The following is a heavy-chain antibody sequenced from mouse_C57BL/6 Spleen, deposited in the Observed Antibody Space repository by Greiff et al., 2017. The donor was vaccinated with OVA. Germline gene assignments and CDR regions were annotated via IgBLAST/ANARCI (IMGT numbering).Heavy chain of an antibody. Sequence: EVQLQQSGPELVKPGASVKMSCKASGYTFTDYNMHWVKQSHGKSLEWIGYINPNNGGTSYNQKFKGKATLTVNKSSSTAYMELRSLTSEDSAVYYCYGSSYRGYFDYWGQGTTLTVSS. V-gene: IGHV1-22*01. CDR1: GYTFTDYN. CDR3: YGSSYRGYFDY. D-gene: IGHD1-1*01. CDR2: INPNNGGT. J-gene: IGHJ2*01.